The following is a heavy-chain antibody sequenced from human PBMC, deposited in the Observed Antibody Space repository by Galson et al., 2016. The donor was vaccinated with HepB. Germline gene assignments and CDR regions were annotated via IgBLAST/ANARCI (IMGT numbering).Heavy chain of an antibody. CDR1: GGSLSGYY. D-gene: IGHD3-16*01. V-gene: IGHV4-34*01. J-gene: IGHJ6*02. CDR3: ARENGAYKYYGMDV. CDR2: INHSGST. Sequence: SETLSLTCEVYGGSLSGYYWSWIRQPPGKGLEWVGEINHSGSTNYNPSLESRVTISVDTSKNQFSLNLSSVTAADMALYYCARENGAYKYYGMDVWGQGTTVTVSS.